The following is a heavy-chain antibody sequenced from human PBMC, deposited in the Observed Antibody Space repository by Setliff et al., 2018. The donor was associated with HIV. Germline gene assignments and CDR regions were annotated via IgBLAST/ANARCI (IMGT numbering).Heavy chain of an antibody. CDR3: AHSLYCSSSNCSGLLFDY. J-gene: IGHJ4*02. D-gene: IGHD2-2*01. CDR2: IYWDDDK. Sequence: SGPTLVNPTQTLTLTCAFSGSSLTTSAVGVGWIRQPPGKALEWLALIYWDDDKRYRSSLKSRLTITKDTSKNQVVLTMTNMDPVDTATYYCAHSLYCSSSNCSGLLFDYWGQGTLVTVSS. V-gene: IGHV2-5*02. CDR1: GSSLTTSAVG.